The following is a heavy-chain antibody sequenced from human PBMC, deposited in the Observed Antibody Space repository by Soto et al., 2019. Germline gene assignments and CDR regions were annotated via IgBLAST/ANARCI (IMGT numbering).Heavy chain of an antibody. CDR1: GGSFSGYY. V-gene: IGHV4-34*01. CDR2: INPSGST. D-gene: IGHD4-17*01. CDR3: ARGRDGGAAN. Sequence: LQQWGAGLLKPSETLSLTCAVYGGSFSGYYWSWIRQPPGKGLEWIGEINPSGSTNYTPSLKSRVTISGDTAVNQFSLKLTSVTAADTAVYYCARGRDGGAANWGQGTLVTVSS. J-gene: IGHJ4*02.